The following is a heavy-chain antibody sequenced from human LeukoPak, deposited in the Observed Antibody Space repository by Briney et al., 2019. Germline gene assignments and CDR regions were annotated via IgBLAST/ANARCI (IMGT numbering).Heavy chain of an antibody. CDR3: ARSRYYDFWSGYYARPYFDY. D-gene: IGHD3-3*01. CDR2: ISSSGSTI. J-gene: IGHJ4*02. Sequence: GGSLRLSCAASGFTFSDYYMSWIRQAPGKGLEWVSCISSSGSTIYYADSVKGRFTISRDNAKNSLYLQMNSLRAEDTAVYYCARSRYYDFWSGYYARPYFDYWGQGTLVTVSS. V-gene: IGHV3-11*01. CDR1: GFTFSDYY.